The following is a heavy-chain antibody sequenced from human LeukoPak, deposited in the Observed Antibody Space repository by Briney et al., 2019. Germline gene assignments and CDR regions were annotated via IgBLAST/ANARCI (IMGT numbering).Heavy chain of an antibody. J-gene: IGHJ4*02. D-gene: IGHD2-15*01. Sequence: SETLSLTCTVSGGSISSYSWSWIRQPAGRGLEWIGRIYTSGSTKYNPSLTSRVTMSVDTSKNQFSLKLRSVTAADTAVYYCARAVHCSGGSCYFDYWGQGTLVTVSS. CDR2: IYTSGST. V-gene: IGHV4-4*07. CDR3: ARAVHCSGGSCYFDY. CDR1: GGSISSYS.